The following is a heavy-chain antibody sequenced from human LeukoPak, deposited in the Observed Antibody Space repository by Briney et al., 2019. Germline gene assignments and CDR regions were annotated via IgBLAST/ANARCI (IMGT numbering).Heavy chain of an antibody. J-gene: IGHJ4*02. D-gene: IGHD7-27*01. Sequence: ASVKVSCKASGYTFTDYYMHWVRQAPGHGREWMGWINPNSGGTNYAQKFQGRVTMTRDTSISTAYMELSRLRSDDTAVYYCATPRDLTGDEGIDYWGQGTLVTVSS. CDR2: INPNSGGT. CDR1: GYTFTDYY. V-gene: IGHV1-2*02. CDR3: ATPRDLTGDEGIDY.